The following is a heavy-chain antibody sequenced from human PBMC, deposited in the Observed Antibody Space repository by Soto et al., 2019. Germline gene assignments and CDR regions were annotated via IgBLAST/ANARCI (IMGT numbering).Heavy chain of an antibody. V-gene: IGHV4-59*08. CDR2: IYYSGST. CDR1: GGSISSYY. J-gene: IGHJ3*02. CDR3: ARRRGCSSTSCYFFAFDI. Sequence: SETLSLTCTVSGGSISSYYWSWIRQPPGKGLEWIGYIYYSGSTNYNPSLKSRVTISVDTSKNQFSLKLSSVTAADTAVYYCARRRGCSSTSCYFFAFDIWGQGTMVTVSS. D-gene: IGHD2-2*01.